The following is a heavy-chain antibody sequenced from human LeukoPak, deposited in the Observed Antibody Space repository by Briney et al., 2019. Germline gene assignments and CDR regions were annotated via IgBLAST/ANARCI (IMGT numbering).Heavy chain of an antibody. CDR1: AFTFTNYD. J-gene: IGHJ4*02. CDR3: AKGDY. V-gene: IGHV3-30*02. Sequence: GGSLRLFCAASAFTFTNYDFHWVRQAPGKGLEWVAFIRHDGSDKYYADSVKSRFTISRDNSKNTLYLQMSSLRAEDTAVYYCAKGDYWGQGTLVTVSS. CDR2: IRHDGSDK.